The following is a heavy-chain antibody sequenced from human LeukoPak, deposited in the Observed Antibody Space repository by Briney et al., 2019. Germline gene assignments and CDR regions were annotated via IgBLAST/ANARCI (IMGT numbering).Heavy chain of an antibody. Sequence: ASVKVSCKASGYTFTSYDINWVRQATGQGLEWMGWMNPNSGNTGYAQKFQGRVTITRNTSISTAYMELSSLRSEDTAVYYCARGPVGGSGSYYHGTWFDPWGQGTLVTVSS. CDR1: GYTFTSYD. D-gene: IGHD3-10*01. CDR2: MNPNSGNT. V-gene: IGHV1-8*03. CDR3: ARGPVGGSGSYYHGTWFDP. J-gene: IGHJ5*02.